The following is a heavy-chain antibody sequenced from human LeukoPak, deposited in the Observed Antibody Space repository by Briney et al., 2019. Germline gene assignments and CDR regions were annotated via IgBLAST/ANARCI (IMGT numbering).Heavy chain of an antibody. V-gene: IGHV3-7*01. J-gene: IGHJ4*02. Sequence: GGSLRLSCVASGFTFSSNWMSWVRQAPGKGLEWVANIKQDGSEKYYVDSVKGRFTISRDNAKNSVYLRMNSLRAEDTAVYYCARGRGPDYWGQGTLVTVSS. CDR1: GFTFSSNW. CDR3: ARGRGPDY. CDR2: IKQDGSEK.